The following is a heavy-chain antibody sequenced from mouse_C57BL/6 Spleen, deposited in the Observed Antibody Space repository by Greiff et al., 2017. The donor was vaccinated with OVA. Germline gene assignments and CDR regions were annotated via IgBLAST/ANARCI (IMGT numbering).Heavy chain of an antibody. V-gene: IGHV1-15*01. Sequence: VKLMESGAELVRPGASVTLSCKASGYTFTDYEMHWVKQTPVHGLEWIGAIDPETGGTAYNQKFKGKAILTADKSSSTAYMELRSLTSEDSAVYCCTRSGLTPHFDYWGQGTTLTVSA. CDR3: TRSGLTPHFDY. J-gene: IGHJ2*01. D-gene: IGHD3-1*01. CDR2: IDPETGGT. CDR1: GYTFTDYE.